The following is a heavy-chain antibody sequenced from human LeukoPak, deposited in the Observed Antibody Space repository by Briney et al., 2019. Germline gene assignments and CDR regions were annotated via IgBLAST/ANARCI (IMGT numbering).Heavy chain of an antibody. Sequence: GGSLRLSCAASGFTFSDYTMNWVRQAPGKGLEWISSITRSSTYIYYADSLKGRFTISRDNAKNSLFLQMNSLRADDTAVYYCATGGNWNYGAGYWGQGTLVTVSS. J-gene: IGHJ4*02. CDR1: GFTFSDYT. V-gene: IGHV3-21*01. D-gene: IGHD1-7*01. CDR2: ITRSSTYI. CDR3: ATGGNWNYGAGY.